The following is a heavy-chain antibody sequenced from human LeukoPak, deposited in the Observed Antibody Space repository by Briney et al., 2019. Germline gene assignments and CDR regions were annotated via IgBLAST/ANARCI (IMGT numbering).Heavy chain of an antibody. CDR2: VYYTGNT. J-gene: IGHJ4*02. CDR3: ARDPHHDDDADEGFDY. Sequence: SETLSLTCAVSGGSIRSTLYYWAWIRQPPGKGLEWIGNVYYTGNTYYNPSLESRVTISVDTSKNQFSLTLSSVAAADTAIYYCARDPHHDDDADEGFDYWGQGTLVTVSS. D-gene: IGHD3-16*01. V-gene: IGHV4-39*07. CDR1: GGSIRSTLYY.